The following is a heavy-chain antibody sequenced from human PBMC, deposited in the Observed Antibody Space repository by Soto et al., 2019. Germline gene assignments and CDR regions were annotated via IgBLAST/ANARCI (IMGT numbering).Heavy chain of an antibody. J-gene: IGHJ4*02. V-gene: IGHV4-34*01. CDR2: INHSGST. CDR3: SRGDETVATYSFDY. CDR1: GGSFSGYY. Sequence: QVQLQQWGAGLLKPSETLSLTCAVYGGSFSGYYWSWIRQPPGKGLGWIGAINHSGSTNYNPPLTSRVTITIATYNDQVSLNLSSVTPTATAAAYCSRGDETVATYSFDYWGQGTLVTVSS. D-gene: IGHD1-26*01.